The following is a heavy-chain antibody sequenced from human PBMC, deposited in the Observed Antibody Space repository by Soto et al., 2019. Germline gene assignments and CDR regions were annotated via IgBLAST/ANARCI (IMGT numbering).Heavy chain of an antibody. J-gene: IGHJ4*02. Sequence: SETLSLTCAVYGGSFSGYCWSWIRQPPGKGPDWIGEINHSGSTNYNPSLKSRVTISVDTSKNQFSLKLSSVTAADTAVYYCARGPGRLIVVVPAAPTPFDYWGQGTLVTVSS. CDR1: GGSFSGYC. V-gene: IGHV4-34*01. CDR3: ARGPGRLIVVVPAAPTPFDY. D-gene: IGHD2-2*01. CDR2: INHSGST.